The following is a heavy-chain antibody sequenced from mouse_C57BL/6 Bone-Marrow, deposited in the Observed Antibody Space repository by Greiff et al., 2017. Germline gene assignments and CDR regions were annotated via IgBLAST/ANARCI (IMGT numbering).Heavy chain of an antibody. V-gene: IGHV14-4*01. CDR3: TTGLLAY. CDR2: IDRENGDT. Sequence: EVQLQQSGGELVRPGASVKLSCAASGFNIKDDDMSWVKQRPEKGLEWVGWIDRENGDTEYASKVQGRGTITADTSSNTAYLQLSSLTSEDTAVYYCTTGLLAYWGQGTLVTVSA. J-gene: IGHJ3*01. CDR1: GFNIKDDD. D-gene: IGHD3-1*01.